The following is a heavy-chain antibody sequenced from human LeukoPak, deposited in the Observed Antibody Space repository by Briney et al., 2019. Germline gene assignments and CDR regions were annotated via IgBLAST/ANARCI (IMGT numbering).Heavy chain of an antibody. CDR3: ARAESGYCSSTSCYVGGGDY. CDR1: GFTFSSYA. CDR2: ISYDGSNK. J-gene: IGHJ4*02. V-gene: IGHV3-30*04. D-gene: IGHD2-2*01. Sequence: PGGSLRLSCAASGFTFSSYAMHWVRQAPGKGLEWVAVISYDGSNKCYADSVKGRFTISRDNSKSTLYLQMNSLRAEDTAVYYCARAESGYCSSTSCYVGGGDYWGQGTLVTVSS.